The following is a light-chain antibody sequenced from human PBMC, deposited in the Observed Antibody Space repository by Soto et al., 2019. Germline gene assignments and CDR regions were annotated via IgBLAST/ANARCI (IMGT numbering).Light chain of an antibody. CDR1: RGISNS. J-gene: IGKJ1*01. Sequence: DVQMTQAPSSLSASVGDRVTVTCRASRGISNSLAWYQQRPGRVPKLLIYGASNLQSEVPSRFSGSGSGTDFTLTISSLQPEDVATYYCQKYDSAARTFGQGTKVDIK. CDR2: GAS. CDR3: QKYDSAART. V-gene: IGKV1-27*01.